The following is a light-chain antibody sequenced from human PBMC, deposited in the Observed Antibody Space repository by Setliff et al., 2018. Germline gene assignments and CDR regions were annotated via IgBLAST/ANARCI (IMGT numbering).Light chain of an antibody. CDR3: SSYTSSSTYV. CDR2: DNS. Sequence: QSVLTQPPSVSGAPGQGVTISCTGSSSNIGEGYDVHWFQQLPGTAPKLLIYDNSSRPSGVPDRFSGSNSGTSASLTISGLQAEDEADYYCSSYTSSSTYVFGTGT. CDR1: SSNIGEGYD. V-gene: IGLV1-40*01. J-gene: IGLJ1*01.